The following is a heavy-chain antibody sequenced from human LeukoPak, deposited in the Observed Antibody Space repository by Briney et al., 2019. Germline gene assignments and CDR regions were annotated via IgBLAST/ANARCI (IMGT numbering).Heavy chain of an antibody. V-gene: IGHV4-59*01. J-gene: IGHJ4*02. CDR1: GGSISNYY. CDR2: IYYSGST. Sequence: SETLSLTCTVSGGSISNYYWSWIRQPPGKGLEWIGYIYYSGSTNYNPSLKSRVTISVDTSKNQFSLKLSSVTAADTAVYYCARGPLDKGYFDYWGQGTLVTVSS. CDR3: ARGPLDKGYFDY. D-gene: IGHD3-9*01.